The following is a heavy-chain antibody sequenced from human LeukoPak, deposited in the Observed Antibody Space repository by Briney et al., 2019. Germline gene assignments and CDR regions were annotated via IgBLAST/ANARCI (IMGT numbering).Heavy chain of an antibody. J-gene: IGHJ5*02. Sequence: GGSLRLSCAASRFTLSSYSMNWVRQAPGKGLEWVSSISSSSSYIYYADSVKGRFTISRDNAKNSLYLQMNSLRAEDTAVYYCARSSFARWFDPWGQGTLITVSS. CDR1: RFTLSSYS. V-gene: IGHV3-21*01. CDR3: ARSSFARWFDP. CDR2: ISSSSSYI. D-gene: IGHD6-13*01.